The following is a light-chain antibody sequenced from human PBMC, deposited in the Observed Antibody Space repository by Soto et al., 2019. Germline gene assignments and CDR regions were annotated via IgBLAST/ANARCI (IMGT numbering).Light chain of an antibody. CDR2: GAS. V-gene: IGKV3-20*01. CDR3: QQYGSSLWT. Sequence: EIVLTQSPGTLSLSPGERATLSCRASQSVSSSYLAWYQQKPGQAPRLLIYGASSRATGIPDRFSGSGSRTDFTLPISRLEPEDFAVYYCQQYGSSLWTFGQGTTVDIK. J-gene: IGKJ1*01. CDR1: QSVSSSY.